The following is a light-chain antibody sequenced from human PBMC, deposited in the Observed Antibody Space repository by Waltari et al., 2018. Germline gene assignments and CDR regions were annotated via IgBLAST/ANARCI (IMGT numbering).Light chain of an antibody. CDR1: QSVSRT. Sequence: EIVLTQSPGILSLSPGDRATFSCRASQSVSRTLAWYQQKPGQAPRLLISCASTRATGIPDRFSGGGSGTDFSLTISRLEPEDFAVYYCQHYVRLPATFGQGTKVEIK. V-gene: IGKV3-20*01. CDR3: QHYVRLPAT. CDR2: CAS. J-gene: IGKJ1*01.